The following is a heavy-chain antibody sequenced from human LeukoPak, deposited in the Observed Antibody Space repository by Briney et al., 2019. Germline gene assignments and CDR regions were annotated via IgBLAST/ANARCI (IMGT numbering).Heavy chain of an antibody. CDR1: GFTFSSYA. CDR3: AKVIVATPDAFDI. V-gene: IGHV3-23*01. Sequence: PGGSLRLSCAASGFTFSSYAMSWVRQAPGKGLEWVSAISGSGGSTYYADSVKGRFTISRDNSKNTLYLQMNSLRAEDTAVYCCAKVIVATPDAFDIWGQGTMVTVSS. J-gene: IGHJ3*02. D-gene: IGHD5-12*01. CDR2: ISGSGGST.